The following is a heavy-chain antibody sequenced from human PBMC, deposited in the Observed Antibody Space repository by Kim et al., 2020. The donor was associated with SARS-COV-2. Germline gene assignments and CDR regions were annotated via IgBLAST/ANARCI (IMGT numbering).Heavy chain of an antibody. CDR2: SI. D-gene: IGHD2-15*01. J-gene: IGHJ4*02. CDR3: AKDRGGNFDY. Sequence: SIGYADSVKGRFTISRDNAKNSLYLQMNSLRAEDTALYYCAKDRGGNFDYWGQGTLVTVSS. V-gene: IGHV3-9*01.